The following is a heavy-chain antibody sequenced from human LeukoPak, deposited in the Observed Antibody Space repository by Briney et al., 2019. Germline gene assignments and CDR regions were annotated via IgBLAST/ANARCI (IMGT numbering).Heavy chain of an antibody. CDR1: GFTFSTYE. Sequence: GGSLRLSCAASGFTFSTYEMNWVRQAPGKGLEWVSYISSTGSTMNYADSVKGRFTISRDNAKSSLYLQMNSLRADDTAVYYCARVGMAAADIWGQGTLVTVSS. J-gene: IGHJ4*02. D-gene: IGHD2-15*01. V-gene: IGHV3-48*03. CDR2: ISSTGSTM. CDR3: ARVGMAAADI.